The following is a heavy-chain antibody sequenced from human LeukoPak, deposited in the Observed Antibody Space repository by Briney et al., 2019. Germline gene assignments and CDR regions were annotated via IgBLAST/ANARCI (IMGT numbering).Heavy chain of an antibody. V-gene: IGHV3-48*03. CDR3: ARDVYCVNGACPAGLFDY. J-gene: IGHJ4*02. D-gene: IGHD2-8*01. CDR1: GFTFSSYE. Sequence: GGSLRLSCAASGFTFSSYEMNWVRQAPGKGLEWVSYIGCGGTGIYYADSVKGRFTISRDNAKKALYLQMNSLRAEDTAVYYCARDVYCVNGACPAGLFDYWGQGTRVTLFS. CDR2: IGCGGTGI.